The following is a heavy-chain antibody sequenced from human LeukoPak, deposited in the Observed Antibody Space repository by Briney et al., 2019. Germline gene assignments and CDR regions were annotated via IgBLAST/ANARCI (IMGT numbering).Heavy chain of an antibody. CDR2: ISYDGSNK. D-gene: IGHD3-22*01. V-gene: IGHV3-30-3*01. Sequence: PGRSLRLSCAASGFTFSSYAMHWVRQAPGKGLEWVAVISYDGSNKYYADSVKGRFTISRDNAKNTLYLQMNSLRAEDTAVYYCARVDYYDSSGYLDYWGQGTLVTVSS. CDR3: ARVDYYDSSGYLDY. J-gene: IGHJ4*02. CDR1: GFTFSSYA.